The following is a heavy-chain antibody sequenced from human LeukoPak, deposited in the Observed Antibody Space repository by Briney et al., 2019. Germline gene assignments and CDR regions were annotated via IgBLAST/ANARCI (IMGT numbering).Heavy chain of an antibody. V-gene: IGHV1-18*01. CDR1: GYTFTSYG. J-gene: IGHJ6*03. D-gene: IGHD1-26*01. CDR3: ARAGFLGSPNINYYYYYMDV. Sequence: ASVKVSCKASGYTFTSYGISWVRQAPGQGLEWMGWISAYNGNTNNAQKLQGRVTMTTDTSTSTAYMELRSLRSDDTAVYYCARAGFLGSPNINYYYYYMDVWGKGTTVTVSS. CDR2: ISAYNGNT.